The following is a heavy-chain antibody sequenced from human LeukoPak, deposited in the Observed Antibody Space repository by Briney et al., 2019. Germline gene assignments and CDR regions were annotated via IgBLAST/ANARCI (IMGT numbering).Heavy chain of an antibody. D-gene: IGHD2-2*01. V-gene: IGHV3-23*01. CDR3: AKEGCSSTSCYPSFYYFYMDV. CDR1: GFTFSSYA. Sequence: PGGSLRLSCAASGFTFSSYAMSWVRQAPGKGLEWVSAISSSGAGSYYADSVKGRFTISRDNSKNTLYLQMNSLRAEDTAVYYCAKEGCSSTSCYPSFYYFYMDVWGKGTTVTVSS. J-gene: IGHJ6*03. CDR2: ISSSGAGS.